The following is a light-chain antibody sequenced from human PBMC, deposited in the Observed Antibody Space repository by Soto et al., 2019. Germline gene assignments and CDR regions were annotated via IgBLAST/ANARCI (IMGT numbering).Light chain of an antibody. CDR3: LVWASSSVV. Sequence: SYELTQPPSVSVSPGQTANITCSGDKLGDKYASWYQQKPGQSPVLVIYQDFRRPSGFPERFSGSNSGDTATLTISGTQAMDDAEYYCLVWASSSVVFGGGTKLTVL. CDR2: QDF. CDR1: KLGDKY. V-gene: IGLV3-1*01. J-gene: IGLJ2*01.